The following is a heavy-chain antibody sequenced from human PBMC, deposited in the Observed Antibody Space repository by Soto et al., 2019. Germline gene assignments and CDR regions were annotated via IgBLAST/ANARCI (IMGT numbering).Heavy chain of an antibody. J-gene: IGHJ4*02. CDR1: GGSINSQY. CDR2: MYYSGSP. CDR3: ARGAATGRSDS. D-gene: IGHD6-13*01. Sequence: SETLSLTCSVSGGSINSQYWSWIRQPPGQGLEWIAYMYYSGSPNYNPSLKSRVTTSVDTSKNQFSLNLSFVTAADTAVYYCARGAATGRSDSWGQGTLVTVS. V-gene: IGHV4-59*11.